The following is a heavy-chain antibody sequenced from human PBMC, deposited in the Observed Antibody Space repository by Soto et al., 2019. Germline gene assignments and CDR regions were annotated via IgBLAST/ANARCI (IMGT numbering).Heavy chain of an antibody. CDR3: ARDTRGYGFDY. Sequence: GGSLSLSCAASRFTVSSNYMSWVRQAPGKGLEWVSVIYSGGSTYYADSVKGRFTISRDNSKNTLYLQMNSLRAEDTAVYYCARDTRGYGFDYWGQGTLVTVSS. J-gene: IGHJ4*02. CDR2: IYSGGST. CDR1: RFTVSSNY. D-gene: IGHD5-12*01. V-gene: IGHV3-66*01.